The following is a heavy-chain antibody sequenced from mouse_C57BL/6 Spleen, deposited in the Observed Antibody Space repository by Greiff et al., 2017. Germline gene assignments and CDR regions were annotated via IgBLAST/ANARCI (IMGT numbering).Heavy chain of an antibody. Sequence: QVQLQQPGAELVRPGSSVKLSCKASGYTFTSYWMDWVKQRPGQGLEWIGNIYPSDSETHYNQKFKDKATLTVDKSSSTAYMQLSSLTSEDSAVYYCARPAAQDYFDYWGQGTTLTVSS. CDR2: IYPSDSET. D-gene: IGHD3-2*02. CDR1: GYTFTSYW. J-gene: IGHJ2*01. CDR3: ARPAAQDYFDY. V-gene: IGHV1-61*01.